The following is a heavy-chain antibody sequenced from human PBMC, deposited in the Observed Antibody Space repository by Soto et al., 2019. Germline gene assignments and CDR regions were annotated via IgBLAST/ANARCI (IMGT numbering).Heavy chain of an antibody. CDR2: INHSGST. D-gene: IGHD2-15*01. Sequence: SETLSLTCAVYGGSFSGYYWSWIRQPPGKGLEWIGEINHSGSTNYNPSLKSRVTISVDTSKNQFSLKLSSVTAADTAVYYCARLFKLGYCSGGSRYRDYWGQGTLVTVSS. CDR1: GGSFSGYY. V-gene: IGHV4-34*01. CDR3: ARLFKLGYCSGGSRYRDY. J-gene: IGHJ4*02.